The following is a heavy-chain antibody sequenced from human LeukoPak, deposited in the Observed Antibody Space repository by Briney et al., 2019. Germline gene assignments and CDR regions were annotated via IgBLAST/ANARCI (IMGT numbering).Heavy chain of an antibody. CDR2: VKQDVGEK. D-gene: IGHD3-3*02. Sequence: GGSLRLSCAASGFTFSSHWMSWVRQAPGKGLEWVASVKQDVGEKYYVDSVKGRFTISRDHSNNSVSLQMTNLRVEDTAIYYCARGASRISWPGIDYWGQGTLVTVSS. CDR1: GFTFSSHW. V-gene: IGHV3-7*03. CDR3: ARGASRISWPGIDY. J-gene: IGHJ4*02.